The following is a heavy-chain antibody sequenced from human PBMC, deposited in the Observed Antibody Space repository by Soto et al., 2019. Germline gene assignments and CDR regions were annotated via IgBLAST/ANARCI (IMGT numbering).Heavy chain of an antibody. J-gene: IGHJ4*02. CDR1: GVSINNDNYY. Sequence: SETLSLTCTVSGVSINNDNYYWVLIRQPPGKGLEWIGSIYYRGSTYYNPSLKSRVTISVDTSKNQFSLRLSSVTAADTAVFDRASRLRGPYCFDDWGQGTRVTVSS. CDR2: IYYRGST. CDR3: ASRLRGPYCFDD. D-gene: IGHD5-18*01. V-gene: IGHV4-39*01.